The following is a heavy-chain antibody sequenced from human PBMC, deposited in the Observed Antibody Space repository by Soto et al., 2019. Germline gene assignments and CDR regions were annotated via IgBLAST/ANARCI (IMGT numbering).Heavy chain of an antibody. J-gene: IGHJ4*02. D-gene: IGHD6-13*01. CDR2: IWYDGSNK. V-gene: IGHV3-33*01. CDR1: GFTFSSYG. CDR3: AREAWQLVILYYFDY. Sequence: PGGSLRLSCAASGFTFSSYGMHWVRQAPGKGLEWVAVIWYDGSNKYYADSVKGRFTISRDNSKNTLYLQMNSLRAEDTAVYYCAREAWQLVILYYFDYWGQGTLVTVSS.